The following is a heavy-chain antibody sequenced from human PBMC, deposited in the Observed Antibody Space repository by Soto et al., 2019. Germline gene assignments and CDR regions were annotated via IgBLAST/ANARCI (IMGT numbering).Heavy chain of an antibody. J-gene: IGHJ6*02. CDR2: IYYSGST. D-gene: IGHD4-4*01. Sequence: SETLSLTCTVSGGSISSSSYYRGWIRQPPGKGLEWIGSIYYSGSTYYNPSLKSRVTISVDTSKNQFSLKLSSVTAADTAVYYCATNYAYYYYYGMDVWGQGTTVTVSS. CDR1: GGSISSSSYY. V-gene: IGHV4-39*01. CDR3: ATNYAYYYYYGMDV.